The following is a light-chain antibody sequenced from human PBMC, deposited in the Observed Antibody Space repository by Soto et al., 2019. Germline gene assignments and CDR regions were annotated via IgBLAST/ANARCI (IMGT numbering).Light chain of an antibody. CDR1: QYVSNK. CDR3: KQYKEWPPFT. CDR2: GAS. J-gene: IGKJ5*01. V-gene: IGKV3-15*01. Sequence: EIVMTPSPATLSVSPGERATLSCRASQYVSNKVAWYQQKPGQAPSLLILGASTRATGVPARFSGSGSGTEFTLSISSLQSEDFAVYYCKQYKEWPPFTFGQGTRREI.